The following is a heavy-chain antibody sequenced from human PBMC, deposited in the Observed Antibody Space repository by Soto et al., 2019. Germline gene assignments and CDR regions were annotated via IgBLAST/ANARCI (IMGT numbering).Heavy chain of an antibody. D-gene: IGHD2-15*01. Sequence: GGSLRLSCAASGFTFSSYGMHWVRQAPGKGLEWVAVISYDGSNKYYADSVKGRFTISRDNSKNTLYLQMNSLRAEDTAVYYCAKGSPIVVVVAALDYWGQGTLVTVSS. J-gene: IGHJ4*02. V-gene: IGHV3-30*18. CDR1: GFTFSSYG. CDR3: AKGSPIVVVVAALDY. CDR2: ISYDGSNK.